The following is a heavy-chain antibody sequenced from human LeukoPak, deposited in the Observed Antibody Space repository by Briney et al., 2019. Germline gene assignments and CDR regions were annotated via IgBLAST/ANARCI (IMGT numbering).Heavy chain of an antibody. D-gene: IGHD6-19*01. J-gene: IGHJ5*02. Sequence: GASVKVFCKASGYTFTSYDINWVRQATGQGLEWMGWMNPNSGNTGYAQKFQGRVTMTRNTSISTAYMELSSLRSEDTAVYYCARGYSSGWYGWFDPWGQGTLVTVSS. CDR3: ARGYSSGWYGWFDP. CDR1: GYTFTSYD. CDR2: MNPNSGNT. V-gene: IGHV1-8*01.